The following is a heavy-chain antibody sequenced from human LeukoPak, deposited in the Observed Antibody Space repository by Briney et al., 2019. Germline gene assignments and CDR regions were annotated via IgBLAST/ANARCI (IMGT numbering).Heavy chain of an antibody. D-gene: IGHD3-10*01. CDR3: ARVLDYYGSGTRDFDY. CDR1: GDSISSGDYY. CDR2: ISSSGST. V-gene: IGHV4-61*02. J-gene: IGHJ4*02. Sequence: SETLSLTCTVSGDSISSGDYYWSWIRQPAGKGLEWIGRISSSGSTNYNLSLKSRVTMSADTSKNQFSLKLNSVTAADTAVYYCARVLDYYGSGTRDFDYWGQGILVTVSS.